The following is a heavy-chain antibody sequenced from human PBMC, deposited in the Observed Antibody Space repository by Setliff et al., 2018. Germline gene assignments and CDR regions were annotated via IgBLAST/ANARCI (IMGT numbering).Heavy chain of an antibody. CDR1: GYSFINYG. J-gene: IGHJ6*03. V-gene: IGHV1-18*01. Sequence: ASVKVSCKTSGYSFINYGLSWMRQAPGQGLEWVGWISGYNGNTDYAQNLQGRVTMTTDTSTSTAYMELRSLRSDDTAVYYCARDTPNYYDSSGYYLGGIVIYYYYYYMDVWGKGTTVTVSS. CDR2: ISGYNGNT. CDR3: ARDTPNYYDSSGYYLGGIVIYYYYYYMDV. D-gene: IGHD3-22*01.